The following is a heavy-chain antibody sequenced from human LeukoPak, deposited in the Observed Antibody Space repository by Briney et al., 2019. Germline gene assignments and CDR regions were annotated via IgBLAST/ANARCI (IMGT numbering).Heavy chain of an antibody. CDR3: ARPSRQVGPHYGMDI. Sequence: PSETLSLTCTVSGGSISSYYWRWIRQPPGKGLEWIGDIYHTGSTNYNPSLKSRVTISVDTSKNQFSLRLSSVTAADTAVYYCARPSRQVGPHYGMDIWGQGTTVAVSS. CDR1: GGSISSYY. V-gene: IGHV4-59*08. D-gene: IGHD1-26*01. J-gene: IGHJ6*02. CDR2: IYHTGST.